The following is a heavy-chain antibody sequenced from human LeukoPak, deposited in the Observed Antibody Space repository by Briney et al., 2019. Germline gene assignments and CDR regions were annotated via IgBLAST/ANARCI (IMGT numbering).Heavy chain of an antibody. V-gene: IGHV4-59*01. J-gene: IGHJ5*02. Sequence: SETLSLTCTVSGGSISSYYWSWIRRPPGKGLEWIGYIYYSGSTNYNPSLKSRVTISVDTSKNQFSLKLSSVTAADTAVYYCARDSGGYGWFDPWGQGTLVTVSS. CDR3: ARDSGGYGWFDP. CDR2: IYYSGST. D-gene: IGHD2-15*01. CDR1: GGSISSYY.